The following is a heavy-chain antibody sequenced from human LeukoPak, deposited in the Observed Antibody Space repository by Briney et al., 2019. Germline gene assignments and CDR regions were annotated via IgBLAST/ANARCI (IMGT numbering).Heavy chain of an antibody. D-gene: IGHD1-7*01. J-gene: IGHJ3*02. CDR2: IIPIFGTA. Sequence: ASVKVSCKASGYTFTSYAISWVRQAPGQGLEWMGGIIPIFGTANYAQKFQGRVTITADESTSTAYMELSSLRSEDTAVYYCARDAQLELRAFDIWGQGTMVTVSS. CDR3: ARDAQLELRAFDI. CDR1: GYTFTSYA. V-gene: IGHV1-69*13.